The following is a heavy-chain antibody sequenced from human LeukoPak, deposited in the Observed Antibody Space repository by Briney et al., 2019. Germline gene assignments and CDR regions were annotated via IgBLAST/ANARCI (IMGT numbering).Heavy chain of an antibody. J-gene: IGHJ4*02. Sequence: GESLRLSFEVSGLSFIDAWMSWVRQTPGRGLEWVGRIKGRTDDETSDFAAPVKGRFTISRDVSKNTVYLHMNRLTSDDTAVYYCTWMATVYTVDIWGQGTRVTVSS. V-gene: IGHV3-15*01. CDR3: TWMATVYTVDI. D-gene: IGHD2-8*01. CDR2: IKGRTDDETS. CDR1: GLSFIDAW.